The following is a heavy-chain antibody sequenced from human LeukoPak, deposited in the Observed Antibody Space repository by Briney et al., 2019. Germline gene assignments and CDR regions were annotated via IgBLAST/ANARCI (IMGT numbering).Heavy chain of an antibody. CDR3: ATEPGYCSGGRCYGGWFDP. Sequence: SETLSLTCAVYGGSFSGYYWSWIRQAPGKGLEWIGELNQSGSNNYNPSRKSRVTISVDTSKNQFSLKLSSVTAADTAVYYCATEPGYCSGGRCYGGWFDPWGQGTLVTVSS. J-gene: IGHJ5*02. V-gene: IGHV4-34*01. D-gene: IGHD2-15*01. CDR2: LNQSGSN. CDR1: GGSFSGYY.